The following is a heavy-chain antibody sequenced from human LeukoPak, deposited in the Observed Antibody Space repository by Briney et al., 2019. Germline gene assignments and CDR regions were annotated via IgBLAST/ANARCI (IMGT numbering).Heavy chain of an antibody. CDR1: GYTFTSYY. CDR2: INPTGGSA. J-gene: IGHJ6*04. V-gene: IGHV1-46*01. CDR3: ARHSGMDV. Sequence: ASVKVSCKASGYTFTSYYMHWVRQAPGQGLEWMGIINPTGGSADYAQKFQGRVTMTGDTSTSTVYMELSSLRSEDTAVYYCARHSGMDVWGEGTTVTVSS.